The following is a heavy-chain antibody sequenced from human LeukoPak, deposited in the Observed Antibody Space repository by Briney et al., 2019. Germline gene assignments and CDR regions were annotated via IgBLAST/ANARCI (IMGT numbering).Heavy chain of an antibody. V-gene: IGHV3-48*03. Sequence: GGSLRLSCAASGFTFSTYEMNWVRQAPGKGLEWVSCISSSGTTIYYADSVKGRFTISRDNAKNSLYLQMNSLRADDTAVYYCARDLEDSSPFGAFDMWGQGTMVTVSS. J-gene: IGHJ3*02. CDR2: ISSSGTTI. D-gene: IGHD3-22*01. CDR1: GFTFSTYE. CDR3: ARDLEDSSPFGAFDM.